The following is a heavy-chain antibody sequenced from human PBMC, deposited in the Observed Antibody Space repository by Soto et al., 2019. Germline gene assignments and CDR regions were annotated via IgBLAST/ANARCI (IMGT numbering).Heavy chain of an antibody. CDR3: ARVMLGGHSDY. CDR1: GYTFTNNV. D-gene: IGHD2-15*01. J-gene: IGHJ4*02. V-gene: IGHV1-8*01. Sequence: ASVKVSCKSSGYTFTNNVIYCVQQAPGQGLEWMGWMNPNSGNTGYAQKFQGRVTMTRNTSIRTACIDLSSLSSDDTAVYYCARVMLGGHSDYWGQGTLVTVSS. CDR2: MNPNSGNT.